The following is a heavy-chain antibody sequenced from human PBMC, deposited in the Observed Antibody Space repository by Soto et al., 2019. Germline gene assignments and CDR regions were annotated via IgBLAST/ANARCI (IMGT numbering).Heavy chain of an antibody. J-gene: IGHJ4*02. Sequence: PSETLSLTCAVYGGSFSGYYWSWIRQPPGKGLEWIGEINHSGSTNYNPSLKSRVTISVDTSKNQFSLKLSSVTAADTAVYYCARGVSRLPQLTFWGQGTLVTVSS. CDR1: GGSFSGYY. CDR3: ARGVSRLPQLTF. CDR2: INHSGST. V-gene: IGHV4-34*01. D-gene: IGHD4-17*01.